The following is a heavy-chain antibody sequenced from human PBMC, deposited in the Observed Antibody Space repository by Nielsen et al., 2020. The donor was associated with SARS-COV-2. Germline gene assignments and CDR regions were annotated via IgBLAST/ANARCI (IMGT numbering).Heavy chain of an antibody. Sequence: GGSLRLSCAASGFTFSSYGMHWVRQAPGKGLEWVAVIWYDGSNKYYADSVKGRFTISRDNSKNTLYLQMNSLRAEDTAVYYCARAESGSYWNAFDIWGQGTMVTVSS. CDR1: GFTFSSYG. V-gene: IGHV3-30*19. J-gene: IGHJ3*02. CDR3: ARAESGSYWNAFDI. D-gene: IGHD1-26*01. CDR2: IWYDGSNK.